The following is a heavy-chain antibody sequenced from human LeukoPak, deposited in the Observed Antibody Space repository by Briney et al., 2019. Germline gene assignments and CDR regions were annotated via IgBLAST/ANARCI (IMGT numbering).Heavy chain of an antibody. V-gene: IGHV4-34*01. CDR2: IKHSGRT. Sequence: SETLSLTCAVYGGSFSGYYWSWIRQPPGKGLEWIGEIKHSGRTNYNPALKSRVTISVNTYKNQFSLKLSSVTAADTAVDYCANQTYDFWSGRNNWFDPWGQGTLVTVSS. D-gene: IGHD3-3*01. CDR3: ANQTYDFWSGRNNWFDP. J-gene: IGHJ5*02. CDR1: GGSFSGYY.